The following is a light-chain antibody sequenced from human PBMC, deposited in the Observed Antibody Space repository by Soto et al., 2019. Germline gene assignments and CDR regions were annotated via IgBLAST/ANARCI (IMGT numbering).Light chain of an antibody. V-gene: IGLV2-18*02. Sequence: QSVLTQPPSVSGSPGQSVTISCTGTGSDVGSYNRVSWYQQPPGTAPKVIIYEVSNRPSGVPDRFSGSKSGNTASLTISGLQPEDEADYYCYSFTSSNTYVFGTGTKSPS. J-gene: IGLJ1*01. CDR2: EVS. CDR1: GSDVGSYNR. CDR3: YSFTSSNTYV.